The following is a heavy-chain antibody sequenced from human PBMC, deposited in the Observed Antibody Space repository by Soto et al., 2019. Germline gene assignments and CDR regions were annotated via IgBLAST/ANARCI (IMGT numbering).Heavy chain of an antibody. Sequence: PGGSLRLACLASGVSFSTFAIHWGRQAPGGGPEWVASISSDGSKTYYTDSAKGRFTISRDNSKKTVYLQKKSLKSDDTAVYFCARDPGSDFWSGVFDPWGQGTMVTVSS. J-gene: IGHJ5*02. D-gene: IGHD3-3*01. CDR3: ARDPGSDFWSGVFDP. V-gene: IGHV3-30*04. CDR2: ISSDGSKT. CDR1: GVSFSTFA.